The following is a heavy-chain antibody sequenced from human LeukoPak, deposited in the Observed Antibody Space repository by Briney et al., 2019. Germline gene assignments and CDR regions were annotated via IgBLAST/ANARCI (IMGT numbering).Heavy chain of an antibody. CDR3: ARDYPTLGVVSIFDY. V-gene: IGHV3-23*01. CDR1: GFTFSSYA. D-gene: IGHD3-3*01. CDR2: ITSSGGST. Sequence: PGGSLRLSCAGSGFTFSSYAMSWVRQVPGKGLEWVSAITSSGGSTYYADSVKGRFTISRDNSKSTLYLQMNSLRAEDTAVYYCARDYPTLGVVSIFDYWGQGTLVSVSS. J-gene: IGHJ4*02.